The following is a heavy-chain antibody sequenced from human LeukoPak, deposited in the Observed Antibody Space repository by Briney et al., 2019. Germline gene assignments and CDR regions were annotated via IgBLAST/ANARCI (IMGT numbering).Heavy chain of an antibody. V-gene: IGHV3-48*02. CDR3: ARERGYNYGYSDY. Sequence: PGGSLRLSCAASGFTFSSYSMNWVRQAPGKGLEWVSYISSSGGTIYDADSVRGRFTISRDNAKNSLYLQMNSLRDEGTAVYYCARERGYNYGYSDYWGQGTLVTVSS. CDR2: ISSSGGTI. J-gene: IGHJ4*02. CDR1: GFTFSSYS. D-gene: IGHD5-18*01.